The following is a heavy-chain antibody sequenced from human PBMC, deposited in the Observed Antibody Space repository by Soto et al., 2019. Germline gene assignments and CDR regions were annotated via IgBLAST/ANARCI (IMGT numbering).Heavy chain of an antibody. V-gene: IGHV3-72*01. Sequence: EIQLVESGGGSVQPGGSLRLSCVASGFTFSDYYMDWVRQAPGKGLEWVARVKHRPKDFGTEYAPSGTGLFIISRDDSQKSLFLQMNSLKAEDTAIYYCVSNALGWFVPWGQGTLVTVSS. CDR2: VKHRPKDFGT. CDR1: GFTFSDYY. CDR3: VSNALGWFVP. J-gene: IGHJ5*02. D-gene: IGHD7-27*01.